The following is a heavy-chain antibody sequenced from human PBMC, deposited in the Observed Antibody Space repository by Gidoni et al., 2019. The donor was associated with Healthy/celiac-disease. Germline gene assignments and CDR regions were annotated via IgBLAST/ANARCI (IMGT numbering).Heavy chain of an antibody. Sequence: QVQLVQSGAEVKKPGASVKVSCKASGYTFTSYYMHWVRQAPGQGLEWMGIINPSGGSTSYAQKFQGRVTMTRDTSTSTVYMELSSLRSEDTAVYYCARDKTYYYGSGSYYTSYYFDYWGQGTLVTVSS. CDR2: INPSGGST. J-gene: IGHJ4*02. CDR3: ARDKTYYYGSGSYYTSYYFDY. CDR1: GYTFTSYY. D-gene: IGHD3-10*01. V-gene: IGHV1-46*01.